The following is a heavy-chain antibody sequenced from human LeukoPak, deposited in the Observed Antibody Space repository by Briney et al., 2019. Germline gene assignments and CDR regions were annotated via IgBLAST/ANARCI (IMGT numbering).Heavy chain of an antibody. CDR3: ARVNPVELDFDY. CDR2: ISSSSSYI. V-gene: IGHV3-21*01. J-gene: IGHJ4*02. D-gene: IGHD1-7*01. CDR1: GFTFSSYS. Sequence: PGGSLGLSCAASGFTFSSYSMNWVRQAPGKGLQWVSSISSSSSYIYYADSVKGRFTISRDNAKNSLYLQMNSLRAEDTAVYYCARVNPVELDFDYWGQGTLVTVSS.